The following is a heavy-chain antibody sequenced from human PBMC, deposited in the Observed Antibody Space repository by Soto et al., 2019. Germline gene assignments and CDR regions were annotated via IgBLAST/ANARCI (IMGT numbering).Heavy chain of an antibody. CDR2: LNPDNGAT. D-gene: IGHD5-12*01. J-gene: IGHJ4*02. Sequence: QVQLVQSGAEVKKPGASVKVACKASGYTFTGYYLHWVRQAPGQGLEWMGWLNPDNGATNYARDFRDWVTMTRDSSISTSYMELSSLRFDDTAVYFCARVRQLSAVAPATFDHWGQGTLVTVS. CDR1: GYTFTGYY. CDR3: ARVRQLSAVAPATFDH. V-gene: IGHV1-2*04.